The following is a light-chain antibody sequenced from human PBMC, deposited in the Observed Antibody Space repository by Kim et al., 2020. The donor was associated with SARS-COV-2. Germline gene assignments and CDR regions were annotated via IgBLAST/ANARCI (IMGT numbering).Light chain of an antibody. J-gene: IGKJ4*01. CDR1: QSVSSN. Sequence: EIVMTQSPATLSVSPGERATLSCRASQSVSSNLAWYQQKPGQAPRLLIYDTSTRATGIPARFSGSGSGTEFTLTISSLQSEDFAVYYCQQYNNWPRGLTFGGGTKVDIK. CDR2: DTS. CDR3: QQYNNWPRGLT. V-gene: IGKV3-15*01.